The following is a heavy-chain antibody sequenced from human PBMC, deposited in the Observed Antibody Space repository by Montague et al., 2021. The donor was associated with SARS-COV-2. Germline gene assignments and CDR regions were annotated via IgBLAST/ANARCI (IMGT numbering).Heavy chain of an antibody. V-gene: IGHV3-23*03. J-gene: IGHJ4*02. D-gene: IGHD3-9*01. CDR1: GFTFSSSA. CDR2: IYSGGSST. Sequence: SLRLSCAASGFTFSSSAMIWVRQAPGKGLEWVSVIYSGGSSTYYADSVEGRFTISRDNSKNTLYLEMNSLRAEDTAVYYCAKVTYYDILTSSIPFRYYFDYWGQGTLVTVSS. CDR3: AKVTYYDILTSSIPFRYYFDY.